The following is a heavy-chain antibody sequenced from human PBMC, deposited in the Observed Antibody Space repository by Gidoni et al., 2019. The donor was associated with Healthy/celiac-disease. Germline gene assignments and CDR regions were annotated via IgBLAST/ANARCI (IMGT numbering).Heavy chain of an antibody. J-gene: IGHJ4*02. D-gene: IGHD6-19*01. Sequence: VQLVESGGGLVKLGGPLILSCAASGSTFSSYSMNWVRQAPGKGLEWVSSISSSSSYIYYADSVKGRFTIYRDNAKNSRYLQMNSLRAEDTAGYYCARDGSSGWYYFDYWGQGTLVTVSS. CDR3: ARDGSSGWYYFDY. V-gene: IGHV3-21*01. CDR2: ISSSSSYI. CDR1: GSTFSSYS.